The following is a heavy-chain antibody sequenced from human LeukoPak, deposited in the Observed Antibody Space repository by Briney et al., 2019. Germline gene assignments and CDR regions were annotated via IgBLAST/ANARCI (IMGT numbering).Heavy chain of an antibody. V-gene: IGHV4-61*02. CDR2: IYTSGST. D-gene: IGHD6-19*01. CDR3: ARHSSGWFFDY. J-gene: IGHJ4*02. Sequence: SQTLSLTCTVSGGSISSGSYYWSWIRQPAGKGLEWIGRIYTSGSTNYNPSLKSRVTMSVDTSKNQFSLKLSSVTAADTAVYYCARHSSGWFFDYWGQGALVTVSS. CDR1: GGSISSGSYY.